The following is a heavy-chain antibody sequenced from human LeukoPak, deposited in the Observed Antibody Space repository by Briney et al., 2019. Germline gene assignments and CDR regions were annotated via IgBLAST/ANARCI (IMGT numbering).Heavy chain of an antibody. CDR2: IIPIFGTA. CDR3: ARDAGEQQLVRHWFDP. Sequence: SVKVSCKASGGTFSSYAISWVRQAPGQGLEWMGGIIPIFGTANYAQKFQGRVTITTDESTSTAYMELSSLRSEDTAVYYCARDAGEQQLVRHWFDPWGQGTLVTVSS. D-gene: IGHD6-13*01. J-gene: IGHJ5*02. V-gene: IGHV1-69*05. CDR1: GGTFSSYA.